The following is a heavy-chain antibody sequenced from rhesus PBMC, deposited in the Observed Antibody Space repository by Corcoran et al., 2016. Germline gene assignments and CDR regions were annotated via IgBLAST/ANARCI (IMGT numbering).Heavy chain of an antibody. J-gene: IGHJ4*01. CDR3: ARKGRAAAGKRGRYFDY. D-gene: IGHD6-31*01. CDR1: GGSISDSYY. V-gene: IGHV4S9*01. Sequence: QVQLQESGPGLVKPSETLSLTCAVSGGSISDSYYWNCIRQPPGKGLEWIGKIYGNRASTNDNPALKSRVNSSRDTAKNPFFLKLSSVNAADTAVYYCARKGRAAAGKRGRYFDYWGQGVLVTVS. CDR2: IYGNRAST.